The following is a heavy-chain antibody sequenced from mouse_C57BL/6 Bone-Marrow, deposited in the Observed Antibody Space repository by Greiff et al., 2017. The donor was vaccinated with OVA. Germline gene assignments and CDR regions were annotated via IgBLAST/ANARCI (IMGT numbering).Heavy chain of an antibody. CDR3: ARGAY. J-gene: IGHJ3*01. Sequence: VKLVESGPGLVPPSQSLSITCPVSGFSLTSYGVYWVRQSPGKGLEWLGVIWSGGSTDYNAAFISRLSIIKDNSKIQVFFNMNSLQADDTAIYYCARGAYWGQGTLVTVSA. V-gene: IGHV2-2*01. CDR1: GFSLTSYG. CDR2: IWSGGST.